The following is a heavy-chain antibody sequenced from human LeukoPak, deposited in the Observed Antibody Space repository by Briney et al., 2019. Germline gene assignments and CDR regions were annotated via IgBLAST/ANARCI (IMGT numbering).Heavy chain of an antibody. J-gene: IGHJ4*02. CDR3: ARSVDSSGTLDY. Sequence: GGSLRLSCAASGFTFSSYAMHWVRQAPGKGLEWVAVMSYDGSNKYYADSVKGRFTISRDNSKNTLYLQMNSLRAEDTAVYYCARSVDSSGTLDYWGQGTLVTVSS. D-gene: IGHD3-22*01. CDR2: MSYDGSNK. V-gene: IGHV3-30-3*01. CDR1: GFTFSSYA.